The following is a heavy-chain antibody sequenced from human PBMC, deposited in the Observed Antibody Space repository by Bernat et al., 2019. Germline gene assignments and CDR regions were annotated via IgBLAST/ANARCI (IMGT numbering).Heavy chain of an antibody. V-gene: IGHV4-34*01. D-gene: IGHD4-17*01. CDR1: GGSFSDYY. Sequence: QVQLQQWGAGLLKPSETLSLTCAVYGGSFSDYYWSWIRQPPGKGLEWIAEINHSGSTNFNPSLKSRITISVDTSKNQFSLKLSSVTAADTAVYYCARKGEDGDSYWYFDFWGRGTLVTVSS. CDR3: ARKGEDGDSYWYFDF. J-gene: IGHJ2*01. CDR2: INHSGST.